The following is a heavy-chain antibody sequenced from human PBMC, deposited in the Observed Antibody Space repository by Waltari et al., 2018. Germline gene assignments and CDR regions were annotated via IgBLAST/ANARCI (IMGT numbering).Heavy chain of an antibody. CDR1: GFTFGDYY. CDR2: IRGSGSSK. Sequence: QVQLVESGGGLVKPGGSLGLSGVASGFTFGDYYMSWIRQAPGKGLEWVSHIRGSGSSKYYADSVKGRFTISRDNAKNSLYLQMNSLRAEDTGVYYCARGNNWNYGPKYYFDYWGQGSLVTVSS. J-gene: IGHJ4*02. V-gene: IGHV3-11*04. CDR3: ARGNNWNYGPKYYFDY. D-gene: IGHD1-7*01.